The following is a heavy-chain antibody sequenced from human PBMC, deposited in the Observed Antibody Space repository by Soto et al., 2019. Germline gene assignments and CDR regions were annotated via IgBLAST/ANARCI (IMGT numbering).Heavy chain of an antibody. V-gene: IGHV1-69*06. D-gene: IGHD3-16*01. CDR1: GGTFSSYA. CDR3: ARGLPPGEHYYYGMDV. CDR2: IIPIFGTA. J-gene: IGHJ6*02. Sequence: SVKVSCKASGGTFSSYAISWVRQAPGQGLEWMGGIIPIFGTANYAQKFQGRVTITADKSTSTAYMELSSLRSEDTAVYYCARGLPPGEHYYYGMDVWGQGTTVTVSS.